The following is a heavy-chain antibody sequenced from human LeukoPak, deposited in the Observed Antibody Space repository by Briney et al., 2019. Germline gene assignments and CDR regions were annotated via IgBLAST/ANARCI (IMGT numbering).Heavy chain of an antibody. V-gene: IGHV6-1*01. Sequence: ASQTLSLTCAISGDNVSGNSTAYNWIRQSPSRGLEWLGRTYYRSKWYNDYAVSVKSRITVNPDTSKNQLSLQLNSMTPEDTAVYYCARGGQGDGYSADEAFDLWGQGTMVTVSS. CDR3: ARGGQGDGYSADEAFDL. J-gene: IGHJ3*01. CDR2: TYYRSKWYN. CDR1: GDNVSGNSTA. D-gene: IGHD5-24*01.